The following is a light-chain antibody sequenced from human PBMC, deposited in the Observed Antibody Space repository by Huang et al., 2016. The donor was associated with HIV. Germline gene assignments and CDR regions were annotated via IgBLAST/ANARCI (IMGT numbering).Light chain of an antibody. Sequence: DIQMTQSPPAMSASVGDKVTITCRASQAISNYLVWFQQKPGRAPKRLIYAASSLQSGVPSRFSGSGYGTKFTLTISSLQPEDFATYYCLQHHAYPRTFGPGTKVEVK. V-gene: IGKV1-17*03. CDR1: QAISNY. CDR2: AAS. CDR3: LQHHAYPRT. J-gene: IGKJ1*01.